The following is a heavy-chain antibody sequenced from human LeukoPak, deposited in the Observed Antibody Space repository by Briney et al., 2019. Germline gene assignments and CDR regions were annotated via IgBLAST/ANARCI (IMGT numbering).Heavy chain of an antibody. Sequence: SETLSLTCTVSGGSISSYYWSWIRQPPGKGLEWIGYIYYSGSTNYNPSLKSRVTISVDTSKNQCSLKLSSVTAADTAVYYCAAYGEGLDYWGQGTLVTVSS. V-gene: IGHV4-59*01. CDR3: AAYGEGLDY. D-gene: IGHD3-10*01. CDR1: GGSISSYY. J-gene: IGHJ4*02. CDR2: IYYSGST.